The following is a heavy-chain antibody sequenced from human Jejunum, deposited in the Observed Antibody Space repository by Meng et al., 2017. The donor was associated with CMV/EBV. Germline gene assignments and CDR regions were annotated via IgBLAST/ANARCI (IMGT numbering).Heavy chain of an antibody. V-gene: IGHV3-53*01. J-gene: IGHJ4*02. CDR2: IYGDGNT. CDR1: GFTVSSSF. CDR3: ARWYNSSSGFDY. D-gene: IGHD6-6*01. Sequence: LSCAASGFTVSSSFMSWVRQTPGKGLEWVSVIYGDGNTYYADSVRGRFTISRDNYKNTLFLEMNSLRAEDTAVYYCARWYNSSSGFDYWGQGTLVTVSS.